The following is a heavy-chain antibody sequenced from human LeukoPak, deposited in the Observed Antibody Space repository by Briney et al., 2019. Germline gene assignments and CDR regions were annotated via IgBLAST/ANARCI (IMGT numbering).Heavy chain of an antibody. J-gene: IGHJ4*02. V-gene: IGHV3-33*08. D-gene: IGHD4-23*01. CDR1: GFTFSSYE. CDR2: IRYDGSNK. CDR3: ARRAGGYSHPYDY. Sequence: PGGSLRLSCAASGFTFSSYEMNWVRQAPGKGLEWVAFIRYDGSNKYYADSLKGRFTISRDNSKNTLYLQMNSLRAEDTAVYYCARRAGGYSHPYDYWGQGILVTVSS.